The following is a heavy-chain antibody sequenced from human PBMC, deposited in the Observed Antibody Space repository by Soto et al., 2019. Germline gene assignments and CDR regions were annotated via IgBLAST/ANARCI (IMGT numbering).Heavy chain of an antibody. J-gene: IGHJ4*02. Sequence: XGSLRLSCAAAGFTFGDYYMSWIRKAPGKGLDGVSYISTSDSIYYADSVKGRFTISRDNAKNSLYLQMNSLRAEDTAVYYCARALGYYDSSGYFDYRGPGTLVTVSS. CDR2: ISTSDSI. V-gene: IGHV3-11*01. D-gene: IGHD3-22*01. CDR1: GFTFGDYY. CDR3: ARALGYYDSSGYFDY.